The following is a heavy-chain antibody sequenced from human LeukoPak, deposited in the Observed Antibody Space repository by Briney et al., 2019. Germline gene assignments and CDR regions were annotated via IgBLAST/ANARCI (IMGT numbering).Heavy chain of an antibody. CDR2: IYYSGST. Sequence: SETLSLTCTVSGGSISSSSYYWGWIRQPPGKGLEWIGNIYYSGSTYYNPSLKSRVTISVDTSKNQFSLKLTSVTAADTAVYYCARRWGSSSFGFDYYYYMDVWGKGTTVTVSS. CDR1: GGSISSSSYY. CDR3: ARRWGSSSFGFDYYYYMDV. J-gene: IGHJ6*03. D-gene: IGHD6-6*01. V-gene: IGHV4-39*01.